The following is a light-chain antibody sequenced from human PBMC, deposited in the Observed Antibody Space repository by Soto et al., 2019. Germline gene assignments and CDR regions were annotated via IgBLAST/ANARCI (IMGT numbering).Light chain of an antibody. CDR2: KAS. CDR1: QSIITW. CDR3: QHYDSYRWT. J-gene: IGKJ1*01. V-gene: IGKV1-5*03. Sequence: DIQITQSPSTLSASVGDRVTITCRASQSIITWLAWFQQKPGKDPKLLIYKASSLESGVPSRFSGSGSGTECTLTISSLQPDDFATYYCQHYDSYRWTVGQGTKLEIK.